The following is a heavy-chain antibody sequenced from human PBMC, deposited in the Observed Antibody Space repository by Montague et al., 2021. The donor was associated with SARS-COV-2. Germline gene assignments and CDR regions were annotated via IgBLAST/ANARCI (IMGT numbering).Heavy chain of an antibody. Sequence: PALVKPTQTLTLTCTFSGFSLSTSGMCVSWIRQPPGKALEWLTLIDWDDDKYYSTSLQTRPTISKDTSKNQVVLTMTNMDPVDTATYYCARSYGTTVVTRAFDYWGQGTLVTVSS. D-gene: IGHD4-23*01. CDR3: ARSYGTTVVTRAFDY. J-gene: IGHJ4*02. CDR1: GFSLSTSGMC. V-gene: IGHV2-70*01. CDR2: IDWDDDK.